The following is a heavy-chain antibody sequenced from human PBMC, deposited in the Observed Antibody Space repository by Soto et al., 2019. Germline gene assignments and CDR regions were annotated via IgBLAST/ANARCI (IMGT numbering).Heavy chain of an antibody. D-gene: IGHD3-22*01. CDR2: INPNSGGT. CDR1: GYTFTGYY. CDR3: ARDDGGRYYDSSGYYWVNWFDP. V-gene: IGHV1-2*02. Sequence: ASVKVSCKASGYTFTGYYMHWVRQAPGQGLEWMGWINPNSGGTNYAQKFQGRVTMTRDTSISTAYMELSRLRSDDTAVYYCARDDGGRYYDSSGYYWVNWFDPWGQGTLVTVSS. J-gene: IGHJ5*02.